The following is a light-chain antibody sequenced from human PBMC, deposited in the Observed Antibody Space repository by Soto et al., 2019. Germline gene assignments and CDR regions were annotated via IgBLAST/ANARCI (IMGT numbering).Light chain of an antibody. V-gene: IGKV3-20*01. Sequence: EIALAPSPGTLSLSAGERATHSCGASQSVSNNYLAWYQQKPGQAPRLLIYGASNRATGIPDRFSGSGSGTDLTLTISRLEPEEFAVYYCQQYGSSGTFGQGYKV. CDR1: QSVSNNY. CDR3: QQYGSSGT. J-gene: IGKJ1*01. CDR2: GAS.